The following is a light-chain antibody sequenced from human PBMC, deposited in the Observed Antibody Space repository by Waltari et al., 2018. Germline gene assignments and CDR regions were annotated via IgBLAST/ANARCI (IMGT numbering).Light chain of an antibody. CDR2: AAS. Sequence: DIQMTQSPSSLSASVGDRVNITCRASQSISSYLNWYQQKPGKAPKLLTYAASSLQSWVPSRFSGSGSGTDFTLTISSLQPEDFATYYCQQSYSTPRLTFGGGTKVEIK. CDR1: QSISSY. V-gene: IGKV1-39*01. CDR3: QQSYSTPRLT. J-gene: IGKJ4*01.